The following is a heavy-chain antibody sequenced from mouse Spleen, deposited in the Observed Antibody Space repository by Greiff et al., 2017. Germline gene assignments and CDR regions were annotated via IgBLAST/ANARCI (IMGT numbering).Heavy chain of an antibody. CDR1: GYTFTSYW. Sequence: VQLQQSGAELVKPGASVKVSCKASGYTFTSYWMHWVKQRPGQGREWIGRIHPPDSETNYNQKFKGMSTLTVDKCSSTAYMQLGSLTSEDSAVYYCAMGELGLYFGYWGQGTTLTVSS. CDR2: IHPPDSET. CDR3: AMGELGLYFGY. D-gene: IGHD3-1*01. J-gene: IGHJ2*01. V-gene: IGHV1-74*01.